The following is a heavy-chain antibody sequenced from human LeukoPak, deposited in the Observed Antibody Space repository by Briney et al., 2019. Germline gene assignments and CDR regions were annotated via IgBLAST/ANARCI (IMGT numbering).Heavy chain of an antibody. Sequence: ASVTVSFTASGGTFSSYAISWVRQAPGQGLEWMGGIIPIFGTANYAQKFQGRVTITADESTSTAYMELSSLRSEDTAVYYCARYGFGDPYYYYMDVWGKGTTVTVSS. V-gene: IGHV1-69*13. CDR1: GGTFSSYA. CDR3: ARYGFGDPYYYYMDV. D-gene: IGHD3-10*01. J-gene: IGHJ6*03. CDR2: IIPIFGTA.